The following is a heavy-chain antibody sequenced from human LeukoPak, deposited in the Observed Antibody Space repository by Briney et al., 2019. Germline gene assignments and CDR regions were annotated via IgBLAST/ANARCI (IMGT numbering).Heavy chain of an antibody. J-gene: IGHJ4*02. CDR2: ISGSSSDV. CDR3: ARADYGGS. Sequence: PGGSLRLSCAASGFTFSDSYMTWIRQAPGKGLELLSYISGSSSDVNYIDSVRGRFTISRDNAKNSLYLHMNSLRAEDTAVYYCARADYGGSWGQGTLVTVSS. V-gene: IGHV3-11*04. D-gene: IGHD4-23*01. CDR1: GFTFSDSY.